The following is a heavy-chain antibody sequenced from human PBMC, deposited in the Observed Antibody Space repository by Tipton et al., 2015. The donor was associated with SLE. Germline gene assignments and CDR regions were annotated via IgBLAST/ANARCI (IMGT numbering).Heavy chain of an antibody. D-gene: IGHD3/OR15-3a*01. CDR3: AREGFWTKHFDY. J-gene: IGHJ4*02. CDR2: INHSGST. V-gene: IGHV4-34*01. CDR1: GGSFSGYY. Sequence: LSLTCAVYGGSFSGYYWTWIRQPPGKGLEWIGEINHSGSTNYNPSLKSRVTISVDTSKNQFSLKLSSVTAADTAVYYCAREGFWTKHFDYWGQGTLVTVSS.